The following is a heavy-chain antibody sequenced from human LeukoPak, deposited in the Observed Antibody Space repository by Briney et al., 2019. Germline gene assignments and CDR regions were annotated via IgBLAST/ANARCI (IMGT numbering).Heavy chain of an antibody. CDR3: ARPTDYDFWSGHQYYFDY. J-gene: IGHJ4*02. D-gene: IGHD3-3*01. V-gene: IGHV1-8*03. Sequence: ASVKVSCKASGYTFTSYDINWVRQATGQGLEWMGWMNPNSGNTGYAQKFQGRVTITRNTSISTAYMELSSLRSEDTAVYYCARPTDYDFWSGHQYYFDYWGQGTLVTVSS. CDR2: MNPNSGNT. CDR1: GYTFTSYD.